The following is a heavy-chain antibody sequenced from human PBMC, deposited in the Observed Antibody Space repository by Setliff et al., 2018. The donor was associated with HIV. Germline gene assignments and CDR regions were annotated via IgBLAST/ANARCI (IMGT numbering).Heavy chain of an antibody. CDR2: INPTGGST. CDR1: GGTFSSYA. D-gene: IGHD5-12*01. V-gene: IGHV1-46*01. Sequence: ASVKVSCKASGGTFSSYAISWVRQAPGQGLEWMGVINPTGGSTRNTQKFQGRVAMTRDTSTSTVYMELSSLRSEYTAVYYCASAGAWQRNALDIWGQGTMVTVSS. J-gene: IGHJ3*02. CDR3: ASAGAWQRNALDI.